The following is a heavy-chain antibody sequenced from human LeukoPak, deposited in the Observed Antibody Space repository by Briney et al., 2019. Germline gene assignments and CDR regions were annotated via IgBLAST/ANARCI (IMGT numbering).Heavy chain of an antibody. J-gene: IGHJ4*02. CDR3: ARGVVLVVVPADNDY. CDR1: GFTFDDYG. Sequence: GGSLRLSCAASGFTFDDYGMSWVRQAPGKGLEWVSGINWNGGSTGYADSVKGRFTISRDNAKNSLYLQMNSLRAEDTALYYCARGVVLVVVPADNDYWGQGTLVTVSS. D-gene: IGHD2-2*01. CDR2: INWNGGST. V-gene: IGHV3-20*04.